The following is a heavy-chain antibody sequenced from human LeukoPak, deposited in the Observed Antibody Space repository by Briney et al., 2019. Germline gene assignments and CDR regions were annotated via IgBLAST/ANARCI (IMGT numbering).Heavy chain of an antibody. CDR3: ARGYYYDSSGYYVDAFDI. Sequence: SETLSLTCTVSGGSISSHGYYWGWIRQPPGKGLESIGSIYYSGTTYYNPSLKSRVTISVDTSKNHFSLKLSSVTAADTAVYYCARGYYYDSSGYYVDAFDIWGQGTMVTVSS. D-gene: IGHD3-22*01. J-gene: IGHJ3*02. CDR2: IYYSGTT. CDR1: GGSISSHGYY. V-gene: IGHV4-39*02.